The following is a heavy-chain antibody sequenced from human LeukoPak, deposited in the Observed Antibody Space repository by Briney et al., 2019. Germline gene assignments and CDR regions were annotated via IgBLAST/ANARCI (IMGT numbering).Heavy chain of an antibody. CDR2: ISAYNGNT. V-gene: IGHV1-18*04. Sequence: GASVKVSCKASGYTFTSYGISWVRQAPGQGLEWMGWISAYNGNTNYAQKLQGRVTMTTDTSTSTAYMELRSLRSDDTAVYYCARDKPKLIAAPRPFDPWGQGTLVTVSS. CDR3: ARDKPKLIAAPRPFDP. CDR1: GYTFTSYG. D-gene: IGHD6-13*01. J-gene: IGHJ5*02.